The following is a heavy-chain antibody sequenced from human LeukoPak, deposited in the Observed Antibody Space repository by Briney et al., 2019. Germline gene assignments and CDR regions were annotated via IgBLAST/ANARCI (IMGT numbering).Heavy chain of an antibody. CDR2: MNPNSGNT. V-gene: IGHV1-8*01. CDR3: ARTYSGSRGAPAG. J-gene: IGHJ4*02. D-gene: IGHD1-26*01. Sequence: ASVKVSCKASGYTFTSYDINWVRQATGQGLEWMGWMNPNSGNTGYAQKFQGRVTKTRNTSISTAYMELSSLRSEDAAVYYCARTYSGSRGAPAGWGQGTLVTVSS. CDR1: GYTFTSYD.